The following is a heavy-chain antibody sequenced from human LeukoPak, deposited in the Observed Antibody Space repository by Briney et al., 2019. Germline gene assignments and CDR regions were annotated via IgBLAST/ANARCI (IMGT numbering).Heavy chain of an antibody. D-gene: IGHD2-15*01. CDR1: GGSISSYY. V-gene: IGHV4-59*01. CDR3: ARDRLVANTRYYYGMDV. J-gene: IGHJ6*02. Sequence: SETLSLTCTVSGGSISSYYWSWIRQPPGKGLEWIGYIYYSGSTNYNPSLKSRVTISVDTSKNQFSLKLSSVTAADTAVYYCARDRLVANTRYYYGMDVWGQGTTVTVSS. CDR2: IYYSGST.